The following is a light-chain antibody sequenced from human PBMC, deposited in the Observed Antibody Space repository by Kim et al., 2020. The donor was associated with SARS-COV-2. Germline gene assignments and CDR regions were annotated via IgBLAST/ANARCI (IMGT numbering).Light chain of an antibody. J-gene: IGLJ3*02. Sequence: RVTSSCTESSYNSGAGYDVHWYQQLPGTAPKLLIYGNSNRPSGVPDRCSGYKSGTSASLAITGLQAEDEADYYGQSYDSSLSGWVFGGGTQLTVL. CDR1: SYNSGAGYD. CDR2: GNS. CDR3: QSYDSSLSGWV. V-gene: IGLV1-40*01.